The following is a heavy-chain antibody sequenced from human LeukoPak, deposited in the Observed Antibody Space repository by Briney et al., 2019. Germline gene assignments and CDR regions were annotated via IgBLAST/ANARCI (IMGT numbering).Heavy chain of an antibody. V-gene: IGHV3-30*02. J-gene: IGHJ4*02. CDR2: IRYDGSNK. CDR3: AKELPVGIAVAGSFFY. Sequence: GGTLRLSCAASGFTFSSYGMHWVRQAPGKGLEWVAFIRYDGSNKYYADSVKGRFTISRDNSKNTLYLQMNSLRAEDTAVYYCAKELPVGIAVAGSFFYWGQGTLVTVSS. D-gene: IGHD6-19*01. CDR1: GFTFSSYG.